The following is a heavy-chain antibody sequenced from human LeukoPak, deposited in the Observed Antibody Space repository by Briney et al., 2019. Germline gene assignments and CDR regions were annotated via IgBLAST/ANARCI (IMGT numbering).Heavy chain of an antibody. CDR3: ARVSGNRHFCEYYFDY. J-gene: IGHJ4*02. CDR1: GYTFIRYY. CDR2: ITPNSGGT. Sequence: ASVKVSCKASGYTFIRYYMHWVRQAPGQGLQWMGWITPNSGGTNYAQKFNGRVTMTRDTSISTAYMELSSLRCEDTAVYYCARVSGNRHFCEYYFDYWGQGTLVTVSS. D-gene: IGHD4-23*01. V-gene: IGHV1-2*02.